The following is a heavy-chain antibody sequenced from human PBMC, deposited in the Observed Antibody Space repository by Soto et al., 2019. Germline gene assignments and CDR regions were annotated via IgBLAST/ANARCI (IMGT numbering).Heavy chain of an antibody. CDR3: ARGGHSGPYYYYGMDV. CDR1: GGSISSGGYS. J-gene: IGHJ6*02. V-gene: IGHV4-30-2*01. CDR2: IYHSGST. Sequence: QLQLQESGSGLVKPSQTLSLTCAVSGGSISSGGYSWSWIRQPPGKGLEWIGYIYHSGSTYYNPSLNSRVTISVDRSKNQCSLKLSSGTTADTAVYYCARGGHSGPYYYYGMDVWGQGTTVTVSS. D-gene: IGHD5-12*01.